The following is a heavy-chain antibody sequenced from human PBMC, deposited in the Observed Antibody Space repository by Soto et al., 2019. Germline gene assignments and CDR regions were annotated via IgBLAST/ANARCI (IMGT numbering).Heavy chain of an antibody. V-gene: IGHV4-34*01. CDR1: GGSFSGYY. J-gene: IGHJ6*02. CDR2: INHSGST. Sequence: QVQLQQWGAGLLKPSETLSLTCAVYGGSFSGYYWSWIRQPPGKGLEWIGEINHSGSTNYNPSLKSRGTISVDTSMNQFSLKLSSVTAAATAVYYCASRWLLPRRTGNYFGMDVWGQGTTVTVSS. CDR3: ASRWLLPRRTGNYFGMDV. D-gene: IGHD3-22*01.